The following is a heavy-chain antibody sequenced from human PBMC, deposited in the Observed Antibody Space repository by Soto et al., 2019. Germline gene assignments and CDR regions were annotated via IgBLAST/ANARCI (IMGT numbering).Heavy chain of an antibody. J-gene: IGHJ6*02. Sequence: KPSETLSLTCAVYGGSFSGYYWSWIRQPPGKGLEWIGEINHSGSTNYNPSLKSRVTISVDTSKNQFSLKLSSVTAADTAVYYCARFRSITMVRGVITRPDYYYYGMDVWGQGTTVTVS. CDR3: ARFRSITMVRGVITRPDYYYYGMDV. CDR1: GGSFSGYY. D-gene: IGHD3-10*01. CDR2: INHSGST. V-gene: IGHV4-34*01.